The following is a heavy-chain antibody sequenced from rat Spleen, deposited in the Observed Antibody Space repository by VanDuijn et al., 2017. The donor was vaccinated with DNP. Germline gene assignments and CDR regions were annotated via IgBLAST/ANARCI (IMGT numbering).Heavy chain of an antibody. V-gene: IGHV5S10*01. CDR3: ATFEGRDA. J-gene: IGHJ4*01. D-gene: IGHD1-11*01. CDR1: GFRFSDYN. CDR2: IISDGSRT. Sequence: EVQLVESGGGLVQPGRSLKLSCAASGFRFSDYNMAWVRQAPKKGLEWVATIISDGSRTYYRDSVKGRFTISRNNAENTLYLQMDSLRSEDTATYYCATFEGRDAWGQGTSVTVSS.